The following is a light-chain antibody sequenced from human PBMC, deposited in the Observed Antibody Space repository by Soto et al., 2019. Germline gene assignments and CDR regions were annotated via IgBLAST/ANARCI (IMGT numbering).Light chain of an antibody. V-gene: IGKV3D-20*02. CDR3: QQRSNWLT. Sequence: EIVLTQSPDTLSLSPGERATHSCRASQSVSSSYLAWYQQKPGQAPRLLIYGASSRATGIPDRFSGSGSGTDFTLTISSLEPEDFAVYYCQQRSNWLTFGGGTKVDIK. CDR2: GAS. CDR1: QSVSSSY. J-gene: IGKJ4*01.